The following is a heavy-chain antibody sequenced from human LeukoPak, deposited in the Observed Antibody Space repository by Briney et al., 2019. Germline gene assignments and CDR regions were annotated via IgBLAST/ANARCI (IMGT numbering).Heavy chain of an antibody. V-gene: IGHV3-48*04. CDR3: ARGGGSYYGEAFDI. CDR2: ISSSSSTI. J-gene: IGHJ3*02. Sequence: GGSLRLSCAASGFTFSSYSMNWVRQAPGKGLEWVSYISSSSSTIYYADSVKGRFTISRDNAKNSLYLQMNSLRAEDTAVYYCARGGGSYYGEAFDIWGQGTMVTVSS. CDR1: GFTFSSYS. D-gene: IGHD1-26*01.